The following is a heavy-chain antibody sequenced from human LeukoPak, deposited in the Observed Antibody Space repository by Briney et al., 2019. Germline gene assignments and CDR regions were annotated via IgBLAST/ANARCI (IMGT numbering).Heavy chain of an antibody. Sequence: PGGSLRLSCAASGFTFSSYGIHWVRQAPGKGLEWVAFIRYDGSSKYYADSVKGRFTISRDNSKNTLYLQMNSLRAEDTAVYYCAKDYSKTSYYGSGTYYRPNWFDPWGQGTLVTVSS. J-gene: IGHJ5*02. D-gene: IGHD3-10*01. V-gene: IGHV3-30*02. CDR3: AKDYSKTSYYGSGTYYRPNWFDP. CDR1: GFTFSSYG. CDR2: IRYDGSSK.